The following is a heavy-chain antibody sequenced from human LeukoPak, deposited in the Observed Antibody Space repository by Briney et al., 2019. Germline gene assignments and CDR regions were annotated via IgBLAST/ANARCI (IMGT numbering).Heavy chain of an antibody. V-gene: IGHV1-69*04. D-gene: IGHD4-17*01. J-gene: IGHJ4*02. CDR1: GGTFSSYA. Sequence: SVKVSCKASGGTFSSYAISWVRQAPGQGLEWMGRIIPILGIVNYAQKFQGRVTITADKSTSTAYMELSSLRSEDTAVYYCARDMGTTVTVRGFDYWGQGTLVTVSS. CDR3: ARDMGTTVTVRGFDY. CDR2: IIPILGIV.